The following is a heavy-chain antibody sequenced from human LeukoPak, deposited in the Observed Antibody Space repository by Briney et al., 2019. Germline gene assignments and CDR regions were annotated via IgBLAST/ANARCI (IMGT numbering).Heavy chain of an antibody. D-gene: IGHD3-3*01. Sequence: PGGSLRLSCAASGFTFGSYAMSWVRQAPGKGLEWVSAISGSGGSTYYADSVKGRFTISRDNSKNTLYLQMNSLRAEDTAVYYCAKGGAGLDYDFWSGYSYAFDIWGQGTMVTVSS. CDR3: AKGGAGLDYDFWSGYSYAFDI. CDR2: ISGSGGST. CDR1: GFTFGSYA. J-gene: IGHJ3*02. V-gene: IGHV3-23*01.